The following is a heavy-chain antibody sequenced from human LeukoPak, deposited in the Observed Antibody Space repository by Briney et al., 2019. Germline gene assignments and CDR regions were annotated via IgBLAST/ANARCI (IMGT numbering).Heavy chain of an antibody. CDR3: ARSRYSYGCDY. D-gene: IGHD5-18*01. CDR1: GGXFSSYA. Sequence: WASVKVSCKASGGXFSSYAISWVRQAPGQGLEWMGGIIPIFGTANYAQKFQGRVTITADESTSTAYMELSSLRSEDTAVYYCARSRYSYGCDYWGQGTLVTVSS. CDR2: IIPIFGTA. J-gene: IGHJ4*02. V-gene: IGHV1-69*13.